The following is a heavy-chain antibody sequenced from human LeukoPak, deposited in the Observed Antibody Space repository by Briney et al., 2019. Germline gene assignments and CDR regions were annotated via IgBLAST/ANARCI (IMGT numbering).Heavy chain of an antibody. Sequence: PGGSLRLSCAASGFTFDDYAMHWVRQGPGKGLEWVSGISWNSGSIGYADSVKGRFTISRDNSKNTLYLQMNSLRAEDTAVYYCAKDSYYDSSGSTPPLGYWGQGTLVTVSS. CDR2: ISWNSGSI. CDR3: AKDSYYDSSGSTPPLGY. V-gene: IGHV3-9*01. CDR1: GFTFDDYA. D-gene: IGHD3-22*01. J-gene: IGHJ4*02.